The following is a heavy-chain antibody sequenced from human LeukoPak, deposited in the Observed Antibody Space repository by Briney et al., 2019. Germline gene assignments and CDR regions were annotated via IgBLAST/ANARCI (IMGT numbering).Heavy chain of an antibody. CDR1: GGTFSSYA. J-gene: IGHJ5*02. D-gene: IGHD5-12*01. CDR2: IIPIFGTA. Sequence: SVKVSCKASGGTFSSYAICWVRQAPGQGLEWMGRIIPIFGTANYAQKFQGRVTITTDESTSTAYMELSSLRSEDTAVYYCARDFFKRSITSWGQGTLVTVSS. CDR3: ARDFFKRSITS. V-gene: IGHV1-69*05.